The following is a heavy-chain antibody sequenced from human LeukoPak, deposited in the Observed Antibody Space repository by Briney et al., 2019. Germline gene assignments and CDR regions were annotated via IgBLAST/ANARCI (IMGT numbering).Heavy chain of an antibody. Sequence: PSETLSLTCTVSGGSITSNYWNWIRQPPGKGLEWIGHFYHSGNTDYNSNLKSRVTISVDTSKNQVSLKLNSATAADTAVYYCARHGIAAAGTYYYYGMDVWGQGTTVTVSS. CDR3: ARHGIAAAGTYYYYGMDV. CDR1: GGSITSNY. CDR2: FYHSGNT. D-gene: IGHD6-13*01. V-gene: IGHV4-59*01. J-gene: IGHJ6*02.